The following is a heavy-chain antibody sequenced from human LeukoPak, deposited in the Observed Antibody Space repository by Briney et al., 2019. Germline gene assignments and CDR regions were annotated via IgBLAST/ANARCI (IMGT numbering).Heavy chain of an antibody. CDR3: TRDPGYTGGPIDS. CDR1: GFTFPSSE. D-gene: IGHD2-2*02. J-gene: IGHJ4*02. CDR2: ISKNIYTT. Sequence: PGGSLRLSCAASGFTFPSSEMNWVRQAPGKGLEWVSYISKNIYTTYYADSVKGRFTISRDNARNSLYLQMNSLRAEDTAIYYCTRDPGYTGGPIDSWGQGTLVTVSS. V-gene: IGHV3-48*03.